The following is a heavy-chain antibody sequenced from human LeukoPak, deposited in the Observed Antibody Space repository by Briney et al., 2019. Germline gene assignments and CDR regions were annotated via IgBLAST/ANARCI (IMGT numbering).Heavy chain of an antibody. J-gene: IGHJ4*02. D-gene: IGHD5-18*01. Sequence: SETLSLTCTVSGGSISSGGYYWSWIRQHPGKGLEWIGYTYYSGSTYYNPSLKSRVTISVDTSKNQFSLKLSSVTAADTAVYYCARGVRGYSYVFDYWGQGTLVTVSS. CDR3: ARGVRGYSYVFDY. CDR2: TYYSGST. CDR1: GGSISSGGYY. V-gene: IGHV4-31*03.